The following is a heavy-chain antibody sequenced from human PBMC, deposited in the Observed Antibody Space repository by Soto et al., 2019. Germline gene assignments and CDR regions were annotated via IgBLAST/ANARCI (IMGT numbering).Heavy chain of an antibody. V-gene: IGHV3-23*01. CDR1: GFSFNNYA. CDR3: AKESPSSRDCSSISCWGPPEY. J-gene: IGHJ4*02. D-gene: IGHD2-2*01. CDR2: ISGSGGST. Sequence: EVQLLESGGGLVQPGGSLRLSCAASGFSFNNYAMSWVRQAPGKGLEWVSGISGSGGSTYYADSVKGRFTISRDNSKNTLYLQMNSLRAEDTAVYYCAKESPSSRDCSSISCWGPPEYWGQGTLVTVSS.